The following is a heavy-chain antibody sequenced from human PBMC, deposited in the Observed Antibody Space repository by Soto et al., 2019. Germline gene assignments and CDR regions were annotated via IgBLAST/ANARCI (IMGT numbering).Heavy chain of an antibody. CDR3: ARVGGTGGYTYGLDY. J-gene: IGHJ4*02. CDR2: IIPVFGTG. CDR1: GGTFSSYA. Sequence: ASVKVSCKASGGTFSSYAISWVRQAPGQGLEWMGGIIPVFGTGIYAQKFQGRVTITADKSTNTAYMELSSLRSEDTAVYFCARVGGTGGYTYGLDYWGQGPLVTVYS. D-gene: IGHD5-18*01. V-gene: IGHV1-69*06.